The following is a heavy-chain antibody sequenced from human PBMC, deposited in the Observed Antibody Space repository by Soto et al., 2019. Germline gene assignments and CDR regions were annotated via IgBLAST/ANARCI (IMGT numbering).Heavy chain of an antibody. CDR1: GYMFTSYD. Sequence: QVQLVQSGAEVKKPGASVTVSCTASGYMFTSYDIGWVRQATGQGLEWMGWMNPNSGNTGYAQNFQGRVTMTSHTSMGTAYMELSSLRSDDTAVYYCARIPSYDTSGPLDYYYGMDVWGKGTTVTVSS. J-gene: IGHJ6*04. CDR3: ARIPSYDTSGPLDYYYGMDV. D-gene: IGHD3-22*01. CDR2: MNPNSGNT. V-gene: IGHV1-8*01.